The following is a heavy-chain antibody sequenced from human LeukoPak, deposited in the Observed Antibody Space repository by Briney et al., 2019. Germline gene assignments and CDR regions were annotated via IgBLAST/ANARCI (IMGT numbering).Heavy chain of an antibody. D-gene: IGHD3-10*01. CDR3: AKDPFLWFGSNWFDP. CDR1: GFTFSSYA. CDR2: ISGSGGST. Sequence: GGSLRLSCAASGFTFSSYAMSWVRQAPGKGLEWVSAISGSGGSTYYADSVKGRFTISRDNSKNTLYLQMNSLRAEDTAVYYCAKDPFLWFGSNWFDPWGQGTLVTVSS. V-gene: IGHV3-23*01. J-gene: IGHJ5*02.